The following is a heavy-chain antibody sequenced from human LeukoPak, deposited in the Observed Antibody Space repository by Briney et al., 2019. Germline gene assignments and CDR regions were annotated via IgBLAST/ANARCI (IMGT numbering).Heavy chain of an antibody. V-gene: IGHV1-69*05. Sequence: SVKLFCKSSGGTFSSYATSWVRQAPGQGLEWMGGIIPIFGTANYAQKFRGRLTITRDESTSTAHMALRGLRSGDAAVYYCARGNMYYYDSSCSYRFYYWGQGTLVTVSS. CDR1: GGTFSSYA. CDR3: ARGNMYYYDSSCSYRFYY. J-gene: IGHJ4*02. D-gene: IGHD3-22*01. CDR2: IIPIFGTA.